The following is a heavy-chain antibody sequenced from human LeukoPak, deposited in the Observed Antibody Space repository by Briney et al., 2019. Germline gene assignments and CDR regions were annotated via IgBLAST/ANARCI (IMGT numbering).Heavy chain of an antibody. V-gene: IGHV1-69*13. J-gene: IGHJ5*02. D-gene: IGHD1-26*01. CDR3: ARDREVGATFFDP. Sequence: SVTVSCKASGGTFSSYAISWVRQAPGQGLEWMGGIIPIFGTANYAQKFQGRVTITADESTSTAYMELSSLRSEDTAVYYCARDREVGATFFDPWGQGTLVTVSS. CDR2: IIPIFGTA. CDR1: GGTFSSYA.